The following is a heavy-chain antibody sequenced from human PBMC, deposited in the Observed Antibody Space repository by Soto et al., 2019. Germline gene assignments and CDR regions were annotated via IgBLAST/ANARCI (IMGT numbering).Heavy chain of an antibody. CDR2: IYHSGT. D-gene: IGHD4-17*01. V-gene: IGHV4-30-2*01. J-gene: IGHJ4*02. Sequence: QLQLQESGSGLVKPSQTLSLTCAVSGGSISSRGYSWGWIRQPPGKGLEWIGYIYHSGTYYNPSLKSRVTISVDRSKNQFSLKLSSVSAADTAVYYCARGGKTVTTLDYWGQGTLVTVSS. CDR3: ARGGKTVTTLDY. CDR1: GGSISSRGYS.